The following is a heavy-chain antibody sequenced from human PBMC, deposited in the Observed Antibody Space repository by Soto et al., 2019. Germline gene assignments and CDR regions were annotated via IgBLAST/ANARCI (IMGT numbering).Heavy chain of an antibody. CDR1: GFSLSTSGMC. CDR3: ARHYYDSSGYYLYY. Sequence: XGPTLVNPTPTLTLTCPFAGFSLSTSGMCVSWIRQPPGKALEWLALIDWDDDKYYSTSLKTRLTISKDTSKNQVVLTMTNMDPVDTATYYCARHYYDSSGYYLYYSGQATLVTVSS. CDR2: IDWDDDK. V-gene: IGHV2-70*01. D-gene: IGHD3-22*01. J-gene: IGHJ4*02.